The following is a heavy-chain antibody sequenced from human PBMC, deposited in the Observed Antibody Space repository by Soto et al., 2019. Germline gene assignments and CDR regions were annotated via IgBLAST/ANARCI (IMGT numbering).Heavy chain of an antibody. CDR3: AREGHSRGHAGCFDI. Sequence: QVQLVESGGGVVQPGKSLRLSCAASGFALSNAVIHWVRQTPGNGLEWVALISHDGKNKNYGESVKGRFTISKDDSDNLVFLEVDSLRSEDSAIHYCAREGHSRGHAGCFDIWGQGTLVTVSS. CDR1: GFALSNAV. V-gene: IGHV3-30*03. D-gene: IGHD3-22*01. J-gene: IGHJ3*02. CDR2: ISHDGKNK.